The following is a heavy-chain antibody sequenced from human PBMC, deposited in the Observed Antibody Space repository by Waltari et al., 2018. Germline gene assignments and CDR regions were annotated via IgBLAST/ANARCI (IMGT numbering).Heavy chain of an antibody. J-gene: IGHJ4*02. V-gene: IGHV3-11*01. Sequence: QVLLVESGGGLVKPGGSLRLSCAASGFTFSDYYMSWVRQAPGKGREWVSQMRGSGSTTNNAASVKGRVTIARDNAKNSVFLQLNSLRADDTAMYYCVRDERWLHLIGTFDSWGQGTLVTVSS. D-gene: IGHD3-9*01. CDR3: VRDERWLHLIGTFDS. CDR2: MRGSGSTT. CDR1: GFTFSDYY.